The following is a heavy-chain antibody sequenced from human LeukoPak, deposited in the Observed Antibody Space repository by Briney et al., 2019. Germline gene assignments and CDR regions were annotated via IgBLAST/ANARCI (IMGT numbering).Heavy chain of an antibody. Sequence: PGGSLRLSCAASGFTFNSYDMHWVRQATGKGLEWVSAIGTAGDTYYPGSVKGRFTISRENAKNSLYLQMNSLRAGDTAVYYCARSRSGVVADAFDIWGQGTMVTVSS. CDR1: GFTFNSYD. CDR2: IGTAGDT. CDR3: ARSRSGVVADAFDI. V-gene: IGHV3-13*01. D-gene: IGHD2-15*01. J-gene: IGHJ3*02.